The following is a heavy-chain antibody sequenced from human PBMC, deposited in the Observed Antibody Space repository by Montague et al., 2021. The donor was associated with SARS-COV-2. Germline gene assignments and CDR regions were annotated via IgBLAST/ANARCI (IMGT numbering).Heavy chain of an antibody. CDR1: SGSFSDFY. D-gene: IGHD3-3*01. CDR2: INHTGSA. J-gene: IGHJ3*01. V-gene: IGHV4-34*01. Sequence: SETLSLTCAVYSGSFSDFYCTWIRQSPGKGLEWIGEINHTGSATYNPSLKGRVTLSIDTSKNQFSLKLQSVTPADTGVYYCTRGQVTISGARIFLPAAGHLDGWGQGTSVTVSS. CDR3: TRGQVTISGARIFLPAAGHLDG.